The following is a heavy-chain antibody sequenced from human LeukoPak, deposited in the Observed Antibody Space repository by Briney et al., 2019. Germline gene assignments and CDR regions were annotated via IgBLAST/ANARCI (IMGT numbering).Heavy chain of an antibody. CDR1: GFTFSSYS. V-gene: IGHV3-21*01. CDR3: AKDRGYYYDSSAADY. J-gene: IGHJ4*02. D-gene: IGHD3-22*01. CDR2: ISSSSSYI. Sequence: GGSLRLSCAASGFTFSSYSMNWVRQAPGKGLEWVSSISSSSSYIYYADSVKGRFTISRDNAKNSLYLQMNSLRAEDTAVYYCAKDRGYYYDSSAADYWGQGTLVTVSS.